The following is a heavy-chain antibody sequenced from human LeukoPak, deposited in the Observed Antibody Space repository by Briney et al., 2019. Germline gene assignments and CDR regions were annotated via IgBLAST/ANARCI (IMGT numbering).Heavy chain of an antibody. CDR1: GGSISSSESS. J-gene: IGHJ4*02. CDR3: ARRRTYDRFDY. V-gene: IGHV4-30-2*01. CDR2: IYLSGDA. D-gene: IGHD5-12*01. Sequence: SETLSLTCAVSGGSISSSESSWSWIRQPPGKDLEWIGYIYLSGDAYYSPSLQSRVTISLDKSKSQFSLRLNSVTAADTAVYYCARRRTYDRFDYWGQGILVTVSS.